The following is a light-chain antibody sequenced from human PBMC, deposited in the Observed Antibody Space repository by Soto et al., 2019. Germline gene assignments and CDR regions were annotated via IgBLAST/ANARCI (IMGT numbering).Light chain of an antibody. V-gene: IGLV2-14*01. CDR1: SSDVGGYDF. J-gene: IGLJ1*01. Sequence: QSALTQPASVSGSPGQSITISCTESSSDVGGYDFVSWYQQHPGKAPKLMIYEVSNRPSGVSNRFSGSKSGNTASLTISGLRAEDEADYYCSSYTITSTYVFGTGTKVTVL. CDR2: EVS. CDR3: SSYTITSTYV.